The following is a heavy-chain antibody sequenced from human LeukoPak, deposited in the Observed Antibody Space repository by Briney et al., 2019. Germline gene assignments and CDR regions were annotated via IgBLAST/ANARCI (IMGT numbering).Heavy chain of an antibody. Sequence: SETLSLTCTVSGGSIRTYFWSWSRQPPGKGPEWMASINYSGRTKYNPSVQRRVTISLDTSKNLISLQLISMTAADTAAYYCARLVHYDNSGDADIFDLRGPGTTVIVSS. CDR1: GGSIRTYF. CDR2: INYSGRT. D-gene: IGHD3-22*01. J-gene: IGHJ3*01. CDR3: ARLVHYDNSGDADIFDL. V-gene: IGHV4-59*01.